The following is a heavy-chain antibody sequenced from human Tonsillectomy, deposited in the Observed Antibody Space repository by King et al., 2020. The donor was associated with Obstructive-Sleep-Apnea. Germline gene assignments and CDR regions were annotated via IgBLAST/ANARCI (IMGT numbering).Heavy chain of an antibody. J-gene: IGHJ5*01. Sequence: QLVQSGAEGKKPGASVKVSCKPSGYTFTTYCIHWVRQAPGQGLEWMGIVNPGDGKTSYAQKFQGRVTMTRDTSTRTLYMELSSLRFEDTAVYYCARASPPRGSGSYYGRGWFDSWGQGTLVTVSS. CDR2: VNPGDGKT. D-gene: IGHD3-10*01. CDR3: ARASPPRGSGSYYGRGWFDS. CDR1: GYTFTTYC. V-gene: IGHV1-46*01.